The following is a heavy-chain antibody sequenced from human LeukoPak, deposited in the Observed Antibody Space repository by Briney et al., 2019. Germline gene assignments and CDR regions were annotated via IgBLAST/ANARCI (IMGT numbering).Heavy chain of an antibody. CDR1: GFTFSNYW. CDR3: AKGYRNYYGSGFFDY. Sequence: GGSLRLSCAASGFTFSNYWMYWIRQVPGKGLLWVSRINSDGSSTSYADSVKGRFTISRDNAKNTLYLQMNSLRAEDTAVYYCAKGYRNYYGSGFFDYWGQGTLVTVSS. J-gene: IGHJ4*02. V-gene: IGHV3-74*01. CDR2: INSDGSST. D-gene: IGHD3-10*01.